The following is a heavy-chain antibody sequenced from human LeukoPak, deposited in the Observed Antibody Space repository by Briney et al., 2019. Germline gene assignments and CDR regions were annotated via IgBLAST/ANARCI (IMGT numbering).Heavy chain of an antibody. Sequence: ASVKVSRKASGYTFTGYYMHWVRQAPGQGLEWMGWINPNSGGTNYAQKFQGRVTMTRDTSISTAYMELSRLRSDDTAVYYCARGGLELRYFDWSHTQPSLIDYWGQGTLVTVSS. J-gene: IGHJ4*02. CDR1: GYTFTGYY. CDR2: INPNSGGT. CDR3: ARGGLELRYFDWSHTQPSLIDY. V-gene: IGHV1-2*02. D-gene: IGHD3-9*01.